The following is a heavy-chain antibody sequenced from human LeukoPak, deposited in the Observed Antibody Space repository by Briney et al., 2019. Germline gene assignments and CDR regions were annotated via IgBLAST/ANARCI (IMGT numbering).Heavy chain of an antibody. CDR1: GFTFSSFA. Sequence: GGSLRLACAASGFTFSSFAMSWVRQAPGKGLEWVSSIGGTGTVTYYGDSVKGRFTISRDNSKKTVHLEMSGLRADDTAVYYCAKDLYGDGGYCSEYWGQGTLVTVSS. V-gene: IGHV3-23*01. CDR2: IGGTGTVT. J-gene: IGHJ4*02. D-gene: IGHD2-21*01. CDR3: AKDLYGDGGYCSEY.